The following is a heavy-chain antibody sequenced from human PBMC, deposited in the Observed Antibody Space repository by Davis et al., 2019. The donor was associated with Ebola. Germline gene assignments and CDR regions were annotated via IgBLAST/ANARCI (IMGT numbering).Heavy chain of an antibody. CDR1: GFTFSSYG. V-gene: IGHV3-23*01. Sequence: GESLKISCATSGFTFSSYGMNWVRQAPGKGLEWVSYISGSGDNTYYADSVKGRFTISRDNSKSTLYLQMTSLRAEDTAVYYCARDIYSSSSGYYYGMDVWGQGTTVTVSS. CDR3: ARDIYSSSSGYYYGMDV. J-gene: IGHJ6*02. D-gene: IGHD6-6*01. CDR2: ISGSGDNT.